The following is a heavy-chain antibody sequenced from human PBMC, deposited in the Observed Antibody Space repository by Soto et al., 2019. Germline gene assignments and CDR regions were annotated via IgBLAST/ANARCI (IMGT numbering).Heavy chain of an antibody. V-gene: IGHV3-48*01. CDR1: GFTFSSYS. J-gene: IGHJ6*03. CDR3: ARDRGRKVTTNYMDV. D-gene: IGHD4-17*01. CDR2: ISSSSSTI. Sequence: EVQLVESGGGLVQPGGSLRLSCAASGFTFSSYSMNWVRQAPGKGLEWVSYISSSSSTIYYADSVKGRFTISRDNAKNSLYLQMNSLRAEDTAVYYCARDRGRKVTTNYMDVWGKGTTVTVSS.